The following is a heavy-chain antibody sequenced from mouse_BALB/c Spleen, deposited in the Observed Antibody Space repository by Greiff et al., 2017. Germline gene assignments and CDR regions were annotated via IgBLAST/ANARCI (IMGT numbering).Heavy chain of an antibody. J-gene: IGHJ4*01. V-gene: IGHV5-17*02. D-gene: IGHD1-1*01. Sequence: EVQGVESGGGLVQPGGSRKLSCAASGFTFSSFGMHWVRQAPEKGLEWVAYISSGSSTIYYADTVKGRFTISRDNPKNTLFLQMTSLRSEDTAMYYCARADYYGSRVHYYAMDYWGQGTSVTVSS. CDR1: GFTFSSFG. CDR2: ISSGSSTI. CDR3: ARADYYGSRVHYYAMDY.